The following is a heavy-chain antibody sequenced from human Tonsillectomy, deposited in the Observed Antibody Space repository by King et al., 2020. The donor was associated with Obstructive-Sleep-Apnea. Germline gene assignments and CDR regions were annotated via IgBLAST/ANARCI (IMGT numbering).Heavy chain of an antibody. V-gene: IGHV3-11*01. J-gene: IGHJ5*02. CDR2: ITGAGSSV. CDR1: GFIFRDYY. Sequence: QLVQSGGGLVSPGGSLRLSWSASGFIFRDYYMSWIRHAPGMGREWGSYITGAGSSVDYADSVKGRFTISRDNAQNSLYLQRNRLRAEDTAVYYCARGGLRVVDPWGQGTLVTVSS. D-gene: IGHD5-12*01. CDR3: ARGGLRVVDP.